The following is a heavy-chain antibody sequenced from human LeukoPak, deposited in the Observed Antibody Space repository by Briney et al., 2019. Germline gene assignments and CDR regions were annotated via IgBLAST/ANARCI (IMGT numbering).Heavy chain of an antibody. J-gene: IGHJ4*02. CDR1: GGSFSGYY. CDR2: INHSGST. CDR3: ARRNY. Sequence: PSETLSLTCAVYGGSFSGYYWSWIRQPPGNGLEWIGEINHSGSTNYNPSFKGRVTISVDTSKSQFSLKRSSVTAADTAVYYCARRNYWGQGTLVTVSS. V-gene: IGHV4-34*01.